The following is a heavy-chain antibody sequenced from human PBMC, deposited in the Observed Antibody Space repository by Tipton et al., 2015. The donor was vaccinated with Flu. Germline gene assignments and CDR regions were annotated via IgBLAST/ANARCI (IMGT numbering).Heavy chain of an antibody. V-gene: IGHV4-59*01. J-gene: IGHJ4*02. CDR2: IYYSGTT. D-gene: IGHD3-3*01. Sequence: LRLSCTVSGGSISNYYWSWIRQPPGKGLEWIGYIYYSGTTNYNPSLKSRVTISVDTSKNQFSLKLRSVTAADTAVYYCATGAIFGTFDYWGQGTLVTVSS. CDR3: ATGAIFGTFDY. CDR1: GGSISNYY.